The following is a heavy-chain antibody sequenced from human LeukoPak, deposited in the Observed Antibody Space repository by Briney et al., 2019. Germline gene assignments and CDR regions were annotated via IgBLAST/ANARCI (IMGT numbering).Heavy chain of an antibody. D-gene: IGHD5-24*01. Sequence: PGGSLRLSCAASGFTFSRYTMNWVRQAPGKGLEWVAFISYDGSNKHYADSVKGRFTISRDNSKNTLYLQMNSLRPEDTAVYYCARARFGYNRGPFDYWGQGILVTVSS. J-gene: IGHJ4*02. CDR3: ARARFGYNRGPFDY. CDR1: GFTFSRYT. V-gene: IGHV3-30-3*01. CDR2: ISYDGSNK.